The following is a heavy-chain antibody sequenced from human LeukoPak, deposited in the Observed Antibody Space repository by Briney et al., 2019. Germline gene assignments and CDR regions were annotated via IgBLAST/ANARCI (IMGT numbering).Heavy chain of an antibody. CDR1: GFTFSTYW. CDR3: AREMATIVNQFDY. D-gene: IGHD5-24*01. V-gene: IGHV3-7*05. Sequence: GGSLRLSCAASGFTFSTYWMSWVRQAPGKGLEWVANIKQDGSEKYYVESVKGRVTISRDNAKKSLYLQMNSLRAEDTAVYYCAREMATIVNQFDYWGQGTLVTVSS. CDR2: IKQDGSEK. J-gene: IGHJ4*02.